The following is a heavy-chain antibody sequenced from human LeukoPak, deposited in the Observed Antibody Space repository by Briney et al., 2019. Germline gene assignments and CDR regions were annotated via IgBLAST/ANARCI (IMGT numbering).Heavy chain of an antibody. J-gene: IGHJ4*02. Sequence: WGSLRLYCAASGFTFSSYWMSWVRQAPGRGLEWVANIKQDGSEKYYVDSVKGRFTISRDNAKNSLYLQMNSLRAEDTAVYYCARDRSWRRGYSGYDTNFDYWGQGTLVTVSS. CDR2: IKQDGSEK. D-gene: IGHD5-12*01. V-gene: IGHV3-7*01. CDR3: ARDRSWRRGYSGYDTNFDY. CDR1: GFTFSSYW.